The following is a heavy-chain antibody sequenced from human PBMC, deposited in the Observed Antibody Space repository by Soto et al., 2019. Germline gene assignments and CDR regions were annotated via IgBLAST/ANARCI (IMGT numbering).Heavy chain of an antibody. V-gene: IGHV3-23*01. CDR3: AIDLWWHTH. D-gene: IGHD2-15*01. Sequence: EVQLLESGGGLVQPGGSLRLSCTASGFTFSDHAMTWVRQAPGKGLEWLSGISGGGTGAYYADSVKGRFTVSRDNSNNTVFLQMDSLRVEDPAVYSCAIDLWWHTHWGQGTLVTVSS. J-gene: IGHJ4*02. CDR2: ISGGGTGA. CDR1: GFTFSDHA.